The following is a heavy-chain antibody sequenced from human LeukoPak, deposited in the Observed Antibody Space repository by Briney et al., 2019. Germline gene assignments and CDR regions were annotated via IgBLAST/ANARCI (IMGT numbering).Heavy chain of an antibody. CDR1: GFTFSSYA. Sequence: GGSLRLSCAASGFTFSSYAMSWVRQAPGKGLEWVSGISASGGITYYAESVKGRFTISRDNSKNTLYLQMNSLRAEDTAVCYCAGGTWIQLWLDYWGQGTLVTVSS. V-gene: IGHV3-23*01. CDR3: AGGTWIQLWLDY. D-gene: IGHD5-18*01. CDR2: ISASGGIT. J-gene: IGHJ4*02.